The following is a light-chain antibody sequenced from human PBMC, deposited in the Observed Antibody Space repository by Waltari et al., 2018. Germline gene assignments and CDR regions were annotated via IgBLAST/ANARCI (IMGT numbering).Light chain of an antibody. CDR3: QQYYSPPPNT. CDR1: QNVFYSSSAKYY. J-gene: IGKJ2*01. Sequence: DIVLTQSPDSLAVFLGERAPINCTSSQNVFYSSSAKYYIAWYPPKTGRPHKLLIYRASTLESRVPERFSGSGSGTHFTLTISSLQAEDVAVYYCQQYYSPPPNTFGQGTRLEI. CDR2: RAS. V-gene: IGKV4-1*01.